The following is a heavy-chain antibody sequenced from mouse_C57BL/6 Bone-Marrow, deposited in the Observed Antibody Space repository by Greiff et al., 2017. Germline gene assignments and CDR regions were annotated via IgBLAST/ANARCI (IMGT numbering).Heavy chain of an antibody. CDR2: INPGSGGT. CDR3: ARAALTVFDY. D-gene: IGHD4-1*01. Sequence: QVQLKQSGAELVRPGTSVKVSCKASGYAFTNYLLEWVKQRPGQGLEWIGVINPGSGGTNYNEKFKGKATLTADKSSSTAYMQLSSLTSEDSAVYFCARAALTVFDYWGQGTTLTVSS. V-gene: IGHV1-54*01. CDR1: GYAFTNYL. J-gene: IGHJ2*01.